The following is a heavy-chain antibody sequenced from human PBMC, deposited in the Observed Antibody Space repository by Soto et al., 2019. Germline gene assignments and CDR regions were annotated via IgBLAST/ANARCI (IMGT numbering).Heavy chain of an antibody. V-gene: IGHV3-30-3*01. CDR3: AREEGIAARRTSMNY. J-gene: IGHJ4*02. CDR2: ISYDGSNK. D-gene: IGHD6-6*01. CDR1: GFTFSSYA. Sequence: QVQLVESGGGVAQPGRSLRLSCEASGFTFSSYAMHWVRQAPGKGLEWVAVISYDGSNKYYADSVKGRFTISRDNSKNTLYLQMNSLRAEDTAVYYCAREEGIAARRTSMNYWGQGTLVTVSS.